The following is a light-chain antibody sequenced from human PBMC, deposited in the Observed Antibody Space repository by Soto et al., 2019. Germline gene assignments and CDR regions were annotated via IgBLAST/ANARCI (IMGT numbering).Light chain of an antibody. J-gene: IGKJ4*01. CDR2: DVS. CDR3: QQYENFPLT. Sequence: DIQLTQSPSSLYASVGDRVTVSCQASQGISNYLNWYQQKPGKAPKLLIFDVSNLEAGVPSRFSGGGSGTDFTLTITSLQPEDFATYYCQQYENFPLTFGGGTKVEIK. V-gene: IGKV1-33*01. CDR1: QGISNY.